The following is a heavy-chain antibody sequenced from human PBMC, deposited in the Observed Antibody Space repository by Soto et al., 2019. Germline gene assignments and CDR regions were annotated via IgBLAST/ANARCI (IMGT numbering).Heavy chain of an antibody. CDR1: GGTFSSYA. CDR2: IIPIFGTA. CDR3: ASGRPLDSGYDLGDY. D-gene: IGHD5-12*01. J-gene: IGHJ4*02. Sequence: QVQLVQSGAEEKKPGSSVTVSCKASGGTFSSYAISGVRQAPGQGLEWMGGIIPIFGTANSAQKFKGRVTITADESTSTAYMELSSLRSEDTAVYYCASGRPLDSGYDLGDYWGQGTLVTVSS. V-gene: IGHV1-69*01.